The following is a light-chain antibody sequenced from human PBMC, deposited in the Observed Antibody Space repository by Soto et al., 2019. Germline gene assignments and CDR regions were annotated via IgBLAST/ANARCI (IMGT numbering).Light chain of an antibody. CDR1: QGIGDT. Sequence: EVLLTQSPATLSVSPGEGVTLSCRASQGIGDTLAWYQHTPGQTPRILIYDTSARDTGVPARFSGSGSGPECTLTFNRLQSEDFEVYYCQQYSNSPLTFGGGTKVDIK. CDR3: QQYSNSPLT. V-gene: IGKV3-15*01. J-gene: IGKJ4*01. CDR2: DTS.